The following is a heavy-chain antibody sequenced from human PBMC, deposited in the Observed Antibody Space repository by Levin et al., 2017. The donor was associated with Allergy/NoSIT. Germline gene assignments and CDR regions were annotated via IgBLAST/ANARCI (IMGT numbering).Heavy chain of an antibody. D-gene: IGHD6-19*01. J-gene: IGHJ4*02. CDR2: INHSGST. CDR3: ARQSPGYSSGWYNY. V-gene: IGHV4-34*01. Sequence: PSETLSLTCAVYGGSFSGYYWSWIRQPPGKGLEWIGEINHSGSTNYNPSLKSRVTISVDTSKNQFSLKLSSVTAADTAVYYCARQSPGYSSGWYNYWGQGTLVTVSS. CDR1: GGSFSGYY.